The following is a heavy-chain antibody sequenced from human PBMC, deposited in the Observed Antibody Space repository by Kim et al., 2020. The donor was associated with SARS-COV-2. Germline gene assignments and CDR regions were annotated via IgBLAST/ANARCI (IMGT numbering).Heavy chain of an antibody. V-gene: IGHV2-70*01. CDR1: GFSLSTSGMC. CDR3: ARIGCPYASSGSGAFDM. J-gene: IGHJ3*02. CDR2: IDWDDDK. D-gene: IGHD3-22*01. Sequence: SGPTLVNPTQTLTLTCTFSGFSLSTSGMCVSWIRQPPGKALEWLALIDWDDDKYYSTSLKTRLTISKDTSKNQVVLTMTNMDPVDTATYYCARIGCPYASSGSGAFDMWGQGTMVTVSS.